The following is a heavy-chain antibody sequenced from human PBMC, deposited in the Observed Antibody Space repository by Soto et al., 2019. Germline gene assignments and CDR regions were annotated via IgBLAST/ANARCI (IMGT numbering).Heavy chain of an antibody. Sequence: QVQLVESGGGVVQPGRSLRLSCAASGFTFSSYGMHWVRQAPGKGLEWVAVISYDGSNKYYADSVKGRFTISRDNSKNPLYLQMNSLRAEDTAVYYCAKEEATVNPWYFDLWGRGTLVTVSS. D-gene: IGHD4-4*01. CDR1: GFTFSSYG. J-gene: IGHJ2*01. V-gene: IGHV3-30*18. CDR2: ISYDGSNK. CDR3: AKEEATVNPWYFDL.